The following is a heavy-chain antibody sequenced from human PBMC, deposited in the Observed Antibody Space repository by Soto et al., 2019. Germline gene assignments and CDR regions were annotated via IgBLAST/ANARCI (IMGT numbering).Heavy chain of an antibody. D-gene: IGHD6-6*01. V-gene: IGHV3-48*02. CDR3: ARDNIWQLAVFGGYYYGMDV. CDR2: ISSSSSTI. Sequence: GGSLRLSCAASGFTFSSYSMNWVRQAPGKGLEWVSYISSSSSTIYYADSVKGRFTTSRDNAKNSLYLQMNSLRDEDTAVYYCARDNIWQLAVFGGYYYGMDVWGQGTTVTVSS. J-gene: IGHJ6*02. CDR1: GFTFSSYS.